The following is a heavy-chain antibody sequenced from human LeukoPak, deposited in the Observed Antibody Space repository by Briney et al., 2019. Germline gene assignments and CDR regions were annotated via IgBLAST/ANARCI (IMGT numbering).Heavy chain of an antibody. CDR2: IYTSGST. D-gene: IGHD3-22*01. V-gene: IGHV4-4*07. CDR3: ARLYYDSSGYYGGWFQH. CDR1: GGSISSYY. J-gene: IGHJ1*01. Sequence: SETLSLTCTVSGGSISSYYWSWIRQPAGKGLEWIGRIYTSGSTNYNPSLKSRVTISVDTSKNQFSLKLSSVTAADTAVYYCARLYYDSSGYYGGWFQHWGQGTLVTVSS.